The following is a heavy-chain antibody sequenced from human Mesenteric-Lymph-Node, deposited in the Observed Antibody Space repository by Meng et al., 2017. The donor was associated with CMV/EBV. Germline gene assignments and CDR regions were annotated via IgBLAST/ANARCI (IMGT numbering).Heavy chain of an antibody. CDR1: GGSISSSY. J-gene: IGHJ5*02. Sequence: SETLSLTCSVPGGSISSSYWSWIRQPPGKGLEWLGYNYYSGSTNYNPSLKSRVAISVDTSKNQFSLNLSSVTAADTAIYYCARVDRNWFDPWGQGTLVTVSS. CDR3: ARVDRNWFDP. V-gene: IGHV4-59*01. CDR2: NYYSGST. D-gene: IGHD3-9*01.